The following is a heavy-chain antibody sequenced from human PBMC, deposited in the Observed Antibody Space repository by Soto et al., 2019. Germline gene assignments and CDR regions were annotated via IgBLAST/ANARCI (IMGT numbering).Heavy chain of an antibody. V-gene: IGHV4-59*01. CDR3: ARDRGPSTSCCSWFDP. J-gene: IGHJ5*02. CDR2: IYYSGTT. D-gene: IGHD2-2*01. Sequence: QVQLQESGPGLVKPSETLSLTCTVSGDSISGYYWSWIRQPPGKGLEWIGYIYYSGTTNYNPSLKSRVPISVDTSKVQFSLKLTSVTAADTAVYFCARDRGPSTSCCSWFDPWGQGTLVTVSS. CDR1: GDSISGYY.